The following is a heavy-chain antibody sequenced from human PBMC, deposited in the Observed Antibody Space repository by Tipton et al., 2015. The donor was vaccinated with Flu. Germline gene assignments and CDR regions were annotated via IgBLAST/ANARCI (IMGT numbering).Heavy chain of an antibody. Sequence: TLSLTCAVSGDSISSDYYWGWIRQFPGKGLEWIGSIYYSGSTYYDPSLKSRVTISVDTSKNQFSLKLSSVTAADTAVYYCARQGYLYYFDYWGQGTLVTVSS. CDR1: GDSISSDYY. J-gene: IGHJ4*02. CDR2: IYYSGST. CDR3: ARQGYLYYFDY. V-gene: IGHV4-38-2*01. D-gene: IGHD1-1*01.